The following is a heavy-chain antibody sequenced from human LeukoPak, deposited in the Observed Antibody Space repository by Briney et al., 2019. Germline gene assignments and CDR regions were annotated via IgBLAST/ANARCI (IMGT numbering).Heavy chain of an antibody. J-gene: IGHJ4*02. V-gene: IGHV1-8*01. CDR3: ARGSDSSGYYFN. D-gene: IGHD3-22*01. CDR1: GYTFTSYD. Sequence: ASVKVSCKASGYTFTSYDINWVRQATGQGLGWMGWMNPNSGNTGYAQKFQGRVTMTRNTSISTAYMELSSLRSEDTAVYYCARGSDSSGYYFNWGQGTLVTVSS. CDR2: MNPNSGNT.